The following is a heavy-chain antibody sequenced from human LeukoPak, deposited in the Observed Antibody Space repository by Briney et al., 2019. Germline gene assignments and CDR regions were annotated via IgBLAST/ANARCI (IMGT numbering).Heavy chain of an antibody. CDR1: GFTFSSYA. CDR2: ISGSGGST. CDR3: AKDGFDYYGSSGYYYFNY. D-gene: IGHD3-22*01. J-gene: IGHJ4*02. V-gene: IGHV3-23*01. Sequence: GGSLRLSCAASGFTFSSYAMSWVRQAPGKGLEWVSAISGSGGSTYYADSVKGRFTISRDNSKNTPYLQMNSLRAEDTAVYYCAKDGFDYYGSSGYYYFNYWGQGTLVTVSS.